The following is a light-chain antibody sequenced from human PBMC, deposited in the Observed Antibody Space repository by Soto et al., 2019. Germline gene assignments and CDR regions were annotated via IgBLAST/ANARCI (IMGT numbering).Light chain of an antibody. Sequence: QSALTQPASVSGSPGQSITISCTGTSSDVGAYNYVSWYQHHPHKAPKLMIYDVTNRPSGVSNRFSGSKSGNTASLTISGLQAEDEADYFCISYAGSNNVVFGGGTKVTVL. CDR2: DVT. V-gene: IGLV2-14*01. J-gene: IGLJ2*01. CDR1: SSDVGAYNY. CDR3: ISYAGSNNVV.